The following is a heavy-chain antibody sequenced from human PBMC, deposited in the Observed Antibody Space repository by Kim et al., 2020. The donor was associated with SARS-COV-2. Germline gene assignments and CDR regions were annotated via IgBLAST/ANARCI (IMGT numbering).Heavy chain of an antibody. Sequence: FQGRVTMTRDTSTSTVYIELSSLRSEDTAVYYCARDYYDSSGYDGYYFDYWGQGTLVTVSS. V-gene: IGHV1-46*01. J-gene: IGHJ4*02. D-gene: IGHD3-22*01. CDR3: ARDYYDSSGYDGYYFDY.